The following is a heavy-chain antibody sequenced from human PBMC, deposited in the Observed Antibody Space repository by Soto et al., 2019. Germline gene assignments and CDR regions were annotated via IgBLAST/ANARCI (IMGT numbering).Heavy chain of an antibody. CDR3: ARLRIATNNYKWFDP. J-gene: IGHJ5*02. CDR2: IYGTGAV. CDR1: GAALNSGNYY. Sequence: PSETLSLTCSVSGAALNSGNYYWSWIRQVPGKGLEWIGHIYGTGAVDYNPSLRDRITISQDTSERWFSLELRLVTAADTAVYYCARLRIATNNYKWFDPWGQGTLVNVSS. V-gene: IGHV4-31*03. D-gene: IGHD2-21*01.